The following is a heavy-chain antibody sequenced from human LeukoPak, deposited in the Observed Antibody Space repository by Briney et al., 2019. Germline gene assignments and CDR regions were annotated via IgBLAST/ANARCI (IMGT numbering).Heavy chain of an antibody. Sequence: APVKVSCKASGYTFTGYYIHWVRQAPGQGLEWMGRINPNTGGTNYAQKFQGRVTMTRDTSISTAYMKLSRLTSDDTAVYYCAREPMVRDFNWFDPWGQGTLVTVSS. D-gene: IGHD3-10*01. CDR1: GYTFTGYY. CDR3: AREPMVRDFNWFDP. J-gene: IGHJ5*02. V-gene: IGHV1-2*06. CDR2: INPNTGGT.